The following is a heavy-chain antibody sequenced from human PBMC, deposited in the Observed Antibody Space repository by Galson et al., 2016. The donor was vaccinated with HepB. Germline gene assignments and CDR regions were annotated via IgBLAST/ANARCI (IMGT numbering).Heavy chain of an antibody. Sequence: SLTCTVSGGSVSSYYWSWIRPPPGKGLQWIGYISDTGSTNYNPSLKSRVIISIDTSKNQLSLNLTSVTAADTAVYYCAKRDCVGVRCYDWDNNWSDPWGQGTLATVSS. V-gene: IGHV4-59*02. J-gene: IGHJ5*01. CDR2: ISDTGST. D-gene: IGHD2-21*01. CDR1: GGSVSSYY. CDR3: AKRDCVGVRCYDWDNNWSDP.